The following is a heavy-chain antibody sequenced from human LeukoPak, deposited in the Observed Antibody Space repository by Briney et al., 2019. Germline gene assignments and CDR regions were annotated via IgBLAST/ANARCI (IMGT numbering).Heavy chain of an antibody. CDR2: IRSDGNNK. Sequence: GGSLRLSCAASGFLFSSYGMHWVRQAPGKGLEWVTFIRSDGNNKYYADSVKGRFTISRDNSKNTLYLQMNSLRAEDTAVYYCARDFHYYGSGSYLGNWFDPWGQGTLVTVSS. D-gene: IGHD3-10*01. V-gene: IGHV3-30*02. CDR3: ARDFHYYGSGSYLGNWFDP. CDR1: GFLFSSYG. J-gene: IGHJ5*02.